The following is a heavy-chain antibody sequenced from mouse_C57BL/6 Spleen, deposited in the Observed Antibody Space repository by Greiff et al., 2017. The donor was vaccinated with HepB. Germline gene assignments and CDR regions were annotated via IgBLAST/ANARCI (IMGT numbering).Heavy chain of an antibody. V-gene: IGHV7-3*01. D-gene: IGHD2-4*01. CDR2: IRNKANGYTT. CDR1: GFTFTDYY. CDR3: ARHHSYDYDPFAY. Sequence: EVQVVESGGGLVQPGGSLSLSCAASGFTFTDYYMSWVRQPPGKALEWLGFIRNKANGYTTEYSASVKGRFTISRDNSQSILYLQMNALRAEDSATYYCARHHSYDYDPFAYWGQGTLVTVSA. J-gene: IGHJ3*01.